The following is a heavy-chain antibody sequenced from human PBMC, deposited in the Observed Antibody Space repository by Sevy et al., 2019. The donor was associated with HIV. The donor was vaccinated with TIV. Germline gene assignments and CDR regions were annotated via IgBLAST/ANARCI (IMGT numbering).Heavy chain of an antibody. Sequence: ASLKVSCKASGYTFTSYGISWVRQAPGQGLEWMGWISAYNGNTNYAQKLQGRVTMTTDTSTSTAYMELRSLRSDDTAVYYCARGEDTAMVTPFDYWGQGTLVTVSS. CDR2: ISAYNGNT. CDR3: ARGEDTAMVTPFDY. J-gene: IGHJ4*02. CDR1: GYTFTSYG. D-gene: IGHD5-18*01. V-gene: IGHV1-18*01.